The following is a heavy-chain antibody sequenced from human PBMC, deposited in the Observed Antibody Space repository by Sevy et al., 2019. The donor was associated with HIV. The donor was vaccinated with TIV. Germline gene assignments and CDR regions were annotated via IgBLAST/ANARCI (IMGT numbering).Heavy chain of an antibody. Sequence: GGSLRLSCAASGFTFSSYGMHWVRQAPGKWLEWVAVISYDGSNKYYADSVKGRFTISRDNSKNTLYLQMNSLRAEDTAVYYCAKGDYDFWSGFYGMDVWGQGTTVTVSS. V-gene: IGHV3-30*18. J-gene: IGHJ6*02. CDR3: AKGDYDFWSGFYGMDV. CDR1: GFTFSSYG. CDR2: ISYDGSNK. D-gene: IGHD3-3*01.